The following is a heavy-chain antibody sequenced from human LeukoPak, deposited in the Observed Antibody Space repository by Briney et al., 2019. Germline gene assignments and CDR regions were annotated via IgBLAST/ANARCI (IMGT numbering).Heavy chain of an antibody. D-gene: IGHD3-22*01. J-gene: IGHJ6*02. CDR1: GFTFSSYG. CDR2: ISYDGSNK. Sequence: PGRSLRLSCAASGFTFSSYGMHWVRQAPGKGLEWVAVISYDGSNKYYADSVKGRFTISRDNSKNTLYLQMNSLRDEDTAVYYCASNYYDSSGYYYYYYGMDVWGQGTTVTVSS. V-gene: IGHV3-30*03. CDR3: ASNYYDSSGYYYYYYGMDV.